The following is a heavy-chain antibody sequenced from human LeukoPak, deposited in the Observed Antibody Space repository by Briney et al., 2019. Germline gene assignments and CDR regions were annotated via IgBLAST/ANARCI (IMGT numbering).Heavy chain of an antibody. CDR3: ASWTGAAAGFDP. J-gene: IGHJ5*02. CDR2: TYYSGST. V-gene: IGHV4-59*08. CDR1: GGSISSYY. D-gene: IGHD6-13*01. Sequence: PSETLSLNSTVSGGSISSYYWSRIPQPPGKGREGSVYTYYSGSTTSNPALKCRVTISIATSKSQSSLKLRSVTATDAAVYYCASWTGAAAGFDPWGQGTLVTVSS.